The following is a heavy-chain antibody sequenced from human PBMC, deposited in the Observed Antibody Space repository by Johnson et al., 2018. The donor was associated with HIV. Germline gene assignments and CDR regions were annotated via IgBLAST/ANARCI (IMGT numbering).Heavy chain of an antibody. V-gene: IGHV3-23*04. CDR1: GFIFSNYA. Sequence: VQLVESGGGLAQPGGSLRLSCAASGFIFSNYAMTWVRQAPGKGLEWVSSISGGGDNPYYADSVKGRLTISRDNSRNTLYLQINSLRAEDTAIYYCARGNGRLSAFDIWGQGTMVTVSS. CDR3: ARGNGRLSAFDI. J-gene: IGHJ3*02. CDR2: ISGGGDNP.